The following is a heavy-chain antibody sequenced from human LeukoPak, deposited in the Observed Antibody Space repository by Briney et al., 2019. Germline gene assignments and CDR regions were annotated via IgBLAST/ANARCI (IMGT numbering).Heavy chain of an antibody. J-gene: IGHJ4*02. CDR3: AKDSTRIFVVVPAFDY. V-gene: IGHV3-30*02. Sequence: GGSLRLSCAASGFTFSSYGMHWVRQAPGKGLEWVAFIRYDGSNKYYADSVTGRFTISRDNSKNTLYLQMNSLRAEDTAVYYCAKDSTRIFVVVPAFDYWGQGTLVTVSS. CDR2: IRYDGSNK. CDR1: GFTFSSYG. D-gene: IGHD2-2*01.